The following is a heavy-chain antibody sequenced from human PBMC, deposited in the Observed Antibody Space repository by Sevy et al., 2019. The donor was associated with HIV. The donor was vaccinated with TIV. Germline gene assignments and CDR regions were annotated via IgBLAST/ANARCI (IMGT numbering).Heavy chain of an antibody. J-gene: IGHJ4*02. V-gene: IGHV4-30-2*01. CDR1: GGSISSGGYS. CDR2: IYHSGST. D-gene: IGHD3-22*01. Sequence: SETLSLTCAVSGGSISSGGYSWSWIRQPPGKGLEWIGYIYHSGSTYYNPSLKSRVTILVDRSKNQFSLKLSSVTAADTAVYYCARGSPHRYYYDSSGYSHPFDYWGQGTLVTVSS. CDR3: ARGSPHRYYYDSSGYSHPFDY.